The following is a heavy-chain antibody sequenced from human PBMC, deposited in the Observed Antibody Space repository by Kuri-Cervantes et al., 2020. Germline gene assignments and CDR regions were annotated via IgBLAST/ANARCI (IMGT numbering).Heavy chain of an antibody. Sequence: GSLRLSCAVYGGTFSGYYWSWIRQPPGKGLEWIGEINHSGSTNYNPSLKSRVTISVDTSKNQFSLQLNSVTAADTAVYYCARATVAFDYWGQGTLVTVSS. J-gene: IGHJ4*02. D-gene: IGHD4-23*01. CDR3: ARATVAFDY. V-gene: IGHV4-34*01. CDR1: GGTFSGYY. CDR2: INHSGST.